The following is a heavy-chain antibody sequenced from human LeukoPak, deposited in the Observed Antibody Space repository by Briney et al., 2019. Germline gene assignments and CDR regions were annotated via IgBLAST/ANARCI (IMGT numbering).Heavy chain of an antibody. Sequence: PGGSLRLSCATSGFTFSTYFMNWVRQAPGKGLEWVSSISGSSTYIYYADAVKGRFTISRDNAKNSLYLQMNSLRAEDTALYYCASGGIYYGAAFDFWGQGTLVTVSS. CDR1: GFTFSTYF. CDR3: ASGGIYYGAAFDF. CDR2: ISGSSTYI. D-gene: IGHD1-26*01. V-gene: IGHV3-21*04. J-gene: IGHJ4*02.